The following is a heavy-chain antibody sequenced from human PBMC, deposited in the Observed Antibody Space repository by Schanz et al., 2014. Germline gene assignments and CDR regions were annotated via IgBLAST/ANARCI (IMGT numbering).Heavy chain of an antibody. CDR2: IIFTDGRT. Sequence: EVHLLESGGGLVEPGGSLRLSCATSGFSLDIFAVSWVRQAPGRGLEWVSIIFTDGRTYYADSVKGRFTISRDNSKNTLYLQMNSLRAEDTAVYYCAKGRFGELSAFDIWGQGTMVTVSS. D-gene: IGHD3-10*01. CDR3: AKGRFGELSAFDI. J-gene: IGHJ3*02. CDR1: GFSLDIFA. V-gene: IGHV3-23*03.